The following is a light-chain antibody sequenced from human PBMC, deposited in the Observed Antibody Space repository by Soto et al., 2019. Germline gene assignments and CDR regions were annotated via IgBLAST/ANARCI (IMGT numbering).Light chain of an antibody. Sequence: EIVLTQSPGTLSLSPGERATFSCRASQSVSSNYLAWYQQKHGQXPRLLIYGAFKRATGIPDRFSGSGSGTDLTITIVRLEPEDVEVYYGQQYGTSPRTFGQGTKVDIK. CDR1: QSVSSNY. V-gene: IGKV3-20*01. J-gene: IGKJ1*01. CDR2: GAF. CDR3: QQYGTSPRT.